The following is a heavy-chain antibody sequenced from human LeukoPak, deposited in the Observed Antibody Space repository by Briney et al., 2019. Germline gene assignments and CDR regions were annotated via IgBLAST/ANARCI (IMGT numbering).Heavy chain of an antibody. J-gene: IGHJ5*02. CDR3: ARGGIAARGFDP. CDR1: GGSFSGYY. CDR2: INHSGST. Sequence: SETLSLTCAVYGGSFSGYYWSWIRQPPGKGLEWIGEINHSGSTNYNPSLKSRVTISVDTSKNQFSLKLSSVTAADTAVYYCARGGIAARGFDPWGQGTLVTVSS. D-gene: IGHD6-6*01. V-gene: IGHV4-34*01.